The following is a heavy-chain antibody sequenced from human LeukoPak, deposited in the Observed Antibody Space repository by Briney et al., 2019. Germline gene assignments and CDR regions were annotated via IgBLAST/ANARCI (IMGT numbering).Heavy chain of an antibody. CDR1: GFTFNNYA. D-gene: IGHD5-18*01. CDR2: ISDSVSGGST. CDR3: AKDRTGYSYGYFLSP. V-gene: IGHV3-23*01. J-gene: IGHJ5*02. Sequence: GGSLRLSCAASGFTFNNYAMTWVRQAPGKGLEWVSTISDSVSGGSTYYADSVKGRFTISRDNSKNTLYLQMNSLRAEDTAVYYCAKDRTGYSYGYFLSPWGQGTLVTVSS.